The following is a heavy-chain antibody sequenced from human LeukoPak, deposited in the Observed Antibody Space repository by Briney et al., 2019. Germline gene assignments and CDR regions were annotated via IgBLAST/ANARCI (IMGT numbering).Heavy chain of an antibody. Sequence: SETLSLTCTVSGGSISSSSYYWGWIRQPPGKGLEWIGSIYYSGSTNYNPSLKSRVTISIDTSKNQFSLKLSSVTAADTAVYYCARHRDYLGSGSQDFDYWGQGTLVTVSS. J-gene: IGHJ4*02. CDR1: GGSISSSSYY. V-gene: IGHV4-39*01. CDR2: IYYSGST. D-gene: IGHD3-10*01. CDR3: ARHRDYLGSGSQDFDY.